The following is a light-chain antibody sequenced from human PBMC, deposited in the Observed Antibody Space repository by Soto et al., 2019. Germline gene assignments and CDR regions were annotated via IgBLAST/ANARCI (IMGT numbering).Light chain of an antibody. V-gene: IGKV3-11*01. CDR2: DAS. CDR1: QSVSNN. Sequence: EIVMTPSPATLSVSPWEGATLSCRASQSVSNNLAWYQQNPGQAPRLFIYDASNRATGIPARFSGSGSGTDFTLTISSLEPEDFAVYYCQQRSKWPITFGQGTRLEIK. J-gene: IGKJ5*01. CDR3: QQRSKWPIT.